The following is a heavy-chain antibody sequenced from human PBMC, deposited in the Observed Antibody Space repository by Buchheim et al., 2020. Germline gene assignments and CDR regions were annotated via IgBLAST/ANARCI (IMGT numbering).Heavy chain of an antibody. D-gene: IGHD4-11*01. Sequence: EMHLVESGGDLVQPGESLRLSCAASGFTFRNYWMNWVRQAPGKGLVWVSHINGDGSVTIYADSVKGRFSISRDNAKNPLYLQMNSLRDDDTSVYYCARLSNDHNWDYGGQGSL. J-gene: IGHJ4*03. CDR3: ARLSNDHNWDY. V-gene: IGHV3-74*01. CDR2: INGDGSVT. CDR1: GFTFRNYW.